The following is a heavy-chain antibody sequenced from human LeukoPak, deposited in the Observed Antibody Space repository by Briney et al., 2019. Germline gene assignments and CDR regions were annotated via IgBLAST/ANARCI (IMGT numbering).Heavy chain of an antibody. CDR1: GYTFTSYG. CDR2: ISAYNGNT. CDR3: ARVTYYYDSSGYSLDY. J-gene: IGHJ4*02. D-gene: IGHD3-22*01. V-gene: IGHV1-18*01. Sequence: ASVKVSCKASGYTFTSYGIIWVRQAPGQGLEWMGWISAYNGNTNYAQKLQGRVTTTTDTSTSTAYMELRSLRSDDTAVYYCARVTYYYDSSGYSLDYWGQGTLVTVSS.